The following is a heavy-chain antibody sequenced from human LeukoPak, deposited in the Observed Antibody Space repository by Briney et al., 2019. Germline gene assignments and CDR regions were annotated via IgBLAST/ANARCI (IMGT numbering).Heavy chain of an antibody. CDR2: IIPIFGTA. V-gene: IGHV1-69*05. J-gene: IGHJ4*02. Sequence: SVKVSCKASGYTFSSYAISWVRQAPGQGLEWMGGIIPIFGTANYAQKFQGRVTITTDESTSTAYMELSSLRSEDTAVYYCASYGIAAAGPPFDYWGQGTLVTVSS. D-gene: IGHD6-13*01. CDR3: ASYGIAAAGPPFDY. CDR1: GYTFSSYA.